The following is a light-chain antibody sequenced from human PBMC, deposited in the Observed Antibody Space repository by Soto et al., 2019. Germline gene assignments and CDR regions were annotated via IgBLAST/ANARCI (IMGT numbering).Light chain of an antibody. CDR1: QDISNY. V-gene: IGKV1-33*01. J-gene: IGKJ5*01. CDR3: QQYDNLLIT. CDR2: DAS. Sequence: DILMTQSPSSLSASVGDRVTITCQAGQDISNYLTCYQQKPGKAPKLLIYDASNLETGVPARFSGSGSGTDFTLTISSLQPEDIATYYCQQYDNLLITFGQGTRLEIK.